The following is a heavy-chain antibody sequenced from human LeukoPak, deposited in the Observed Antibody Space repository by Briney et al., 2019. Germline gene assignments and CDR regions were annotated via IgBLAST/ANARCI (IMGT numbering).Heavy chain of an antibody. CDR1: GFTFSSYE. D-gene: IGHD6-13*01. Sequence: QPGGSLRLSCAASGFTFSSYEMNWVRQAPGKGLEWVSYISSSGSTIYYADSAKGRFTISRDNAKNSLYLQMNSLRAEDTAVCYCARGAVPGIADDYWGQGTLVTVSS. V-gene: IGHV3-48*03. J-gene: IGHJ4*02. CDR2: ISSSGSTI. CDR3: ARGAVPGIADDY.